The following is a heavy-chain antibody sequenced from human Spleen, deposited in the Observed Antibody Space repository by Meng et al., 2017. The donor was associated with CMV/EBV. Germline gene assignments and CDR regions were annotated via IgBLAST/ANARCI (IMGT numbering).Heavy chain of an antibody. CDR3: VKGWQNLGDY. Sequence: GESLKISCAASGFTFSNYWMHWVRQAPGKGLEWVSSISGSGGSTYSADSVKGRLTISRDNSESTLYLQMNSLTAEDTAIYYCVKGWQNLGDYWGQGTLVTVSS. D-gene: IGHD7-27*01. CDR1: GFTFSNYW. J-gene: IGHJ4*02. V-gene: IGHV3-23*01. CDR2: ISGSGGST.